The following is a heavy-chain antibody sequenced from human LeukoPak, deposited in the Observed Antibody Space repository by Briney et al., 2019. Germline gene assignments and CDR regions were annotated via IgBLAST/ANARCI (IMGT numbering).Heavy chain of an antibody. CDR2: IKQDGSEK. J-gene: IGHJ4*02. CDR3: ASAVAVPAAIPFDY. V-gene: IGHV3-7*01. Sequence: PGGSLRLSCAASGFTFSSYWMSWVRRAPGKGLEWVANIKQDGSEKYYVDSVKGRFTISRDNAKNSLYLQMNSLRAEDTAVYYCASAVAVPAAIPFDYWGQGTLVTVSS. D-gene: IGHD2-2*01. CDR1: GFTFSSYW.